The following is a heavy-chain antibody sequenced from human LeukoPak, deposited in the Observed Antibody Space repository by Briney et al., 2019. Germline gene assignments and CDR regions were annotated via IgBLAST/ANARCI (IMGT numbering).Heavy chain of an antibody. CDR3: ARDLGDY. J-gene: IGHJ4*02. CDR1: GGSISSSSYY. CDR2: IYYSGST. V-gene: IGHV4-39*07. Sequence: PSETLSLTCTVSGGSISSSSYYWGWIRQPPGKGLEWIGSIYYSGSTYYNPSLKSRVTISVDTSKNQFSLKLSSVTAADTAVYYCARDLGDYFGQGTLVTVSS.